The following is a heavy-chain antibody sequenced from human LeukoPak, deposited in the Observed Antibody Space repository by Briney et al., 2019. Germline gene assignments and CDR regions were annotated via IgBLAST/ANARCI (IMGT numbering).Heavy chain of an antibody. CDR2: IYYSGTT. V-gene: IGHV4-38-2*02. D-gene: IGHD3-10*01. CDR1: GYSISSGYY. J-gene: IGHJ4*02. Sequence: SETLSLTCTVSGYSISSGYYWGWIRQPPGKGLEWIGSIYYSGTTYYNPPLKSRVTISVDTSKNQFSLKLSSVTAADTAVYFCARYYYGSGKIDYWGQGTLVTVSS. CDR3: ARYYYGSGKIDY.